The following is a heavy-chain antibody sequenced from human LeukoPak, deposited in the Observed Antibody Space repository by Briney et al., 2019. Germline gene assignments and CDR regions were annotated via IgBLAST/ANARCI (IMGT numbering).Heavy chain of an antibody. CDR3: ARVVPPQD. J-gene: IGHJ4*02. Sequence: GASVTVSCTASGGTFSSYAISWVRQAPGQGLEWMGRIIPILGIANYAQKFQGRVTITADKSTSTAYMELSSLRSEDTAVYYCARVVPPQDWGQGTLVTVSS. CDR2: IIPILGIA. V-gene: IGHV1-69*04. CDR1: GGTFSSYA. D-gene: IGHD2-2*01.